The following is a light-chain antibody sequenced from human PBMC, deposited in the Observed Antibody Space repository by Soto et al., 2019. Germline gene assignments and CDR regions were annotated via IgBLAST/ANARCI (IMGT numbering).Light chain of an antibody. CDR2: GAS. CDR3: QQYNNWPLT. CDR1: QSVSSN. Sequence: TQSPSSLSASVGDRVTITCRASQSVSSNLAWYQQKPGQAPRLLIYGASTRATGIPARFSGNGSGTEFTLTISSLQSEDFAVYYCQQYNNWPLTFGGGTKVEIK. J-gene: IGKJ4*01. V-gene: IGKV3-15*01.